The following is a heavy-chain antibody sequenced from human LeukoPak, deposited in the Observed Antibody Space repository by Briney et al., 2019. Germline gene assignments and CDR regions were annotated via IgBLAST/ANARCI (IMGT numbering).Heavy chain of an antibody. D-gene: IGHD3-10*01. CDR3: AKDAPEMVRGVIIGLFDY. CDR2: ISGDGGST. V-gene: IGHV3-43*02. Sequence: GGSLRLSCAASGFTFDDYAMHWVRQAPGKGLEWVSLISGDGGSTYYADSVKGRFTISRDNSKNSLYLQMNSLRTEDTALYYCAKDAPEMVRGVIIGLFDYWGQGTLVTVSS. CDR1: GFTFDDYA. J-gene: IGHJ4*02.